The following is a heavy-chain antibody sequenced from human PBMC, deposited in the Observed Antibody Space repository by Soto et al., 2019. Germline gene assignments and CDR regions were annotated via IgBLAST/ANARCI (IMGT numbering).Heavy chain of an antibody. CDR3: VRDYYDTSGYPNTFDM. V-gene: IGHV3-21*01. CDR1: GFNFGNFG. Sequence: GGSLRLSCAASGFNFGNFGMSWVRQAPGKGLEWVSFIGSRTSDIYYADSVKGRFTISRDNAKNSLYLDLTRLRAEDTAVYFCVRDYYDTSGYPNTFDMWGQGTMVTVSS. D-gene: IGHD3-22*01. J-gene: IGHJ3*02. CDR2: IGSRTSDI.